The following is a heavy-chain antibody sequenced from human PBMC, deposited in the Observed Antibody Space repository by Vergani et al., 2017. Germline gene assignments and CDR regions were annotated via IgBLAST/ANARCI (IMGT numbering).Heavy chain of an antibody. V-gene: IGHV1-69*01. CDR2: IIPIFGTA. CDR1: GGTFSSYA. D-gene: IGHD3-10*01. J-gene: IGHJ6*03. CDR3: ARGPDSGGYYGYYYYYMDV. Sequence: QVQLVQSGAEVKKPGSSVKVSCKASGGTFSSYAISWVRQAPGQGLEWMGGIIPIFGTANYAQKFQCRVTITADESTSTAYMELSSLRSEDTAVYSCARGPDSGGYYGYYYYYMDVWGKGTTVIVSS.